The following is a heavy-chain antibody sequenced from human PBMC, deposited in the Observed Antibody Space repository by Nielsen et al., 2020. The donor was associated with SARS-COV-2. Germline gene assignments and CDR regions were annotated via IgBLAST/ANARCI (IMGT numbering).Heavy chain of an antibody. J-gene: IGHJ4*02. CDR3: ASEGVGATCHY. CDR2: IIPIFGTA. D-gene: IGHD1-26*01. V-gene: IGHV1-69*13. CDR1: GYTFSTYG. Sequence: SVKVSCKASGYTFSTYGITWVRQAPGQGLEWMGGIIPIFGTANYAQKFQGRVTITADESTSTAYMELSSLRSEDTAVYYCASEGVGATCHYWGQGTLVTVSS.